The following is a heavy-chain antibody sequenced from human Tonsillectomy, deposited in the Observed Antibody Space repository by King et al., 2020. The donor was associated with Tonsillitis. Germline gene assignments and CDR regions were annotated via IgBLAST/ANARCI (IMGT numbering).Heavy chain of an antibody. CDR1: GFKFSSYW. V-gene: IGHV3-7*03. CDR2: IKQDGSEK. D-gene: IGHD3-9*01. CDR3: AREVYDILTATYYLDY. J-gene: IGHJ4*02. Sequence: QLVQSGGGLVQPGGSLRLSCAASGFKFSSYWVSWVRQTPGKGLEWVANIKQDGSEKYYVDSVMGRLTISRDNAKNSLYLQMNSLRAEDTAVYYCAREVYDILTATYYLDYWGQGTLVTVSS.